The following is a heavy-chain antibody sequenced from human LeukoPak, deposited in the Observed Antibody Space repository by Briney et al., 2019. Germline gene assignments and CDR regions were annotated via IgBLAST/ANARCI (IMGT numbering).Heavy chain of an antibody. J-gene: IGHJ4*02. CDR1: GGSISSYY. CDR3: ARLNGRYSYGYFDY. D-gene: IGHD5-18*01. V-gene: IGHV4-59*01. CDR2: IYYSGST. Sequence: SETLSLTCTVSGGSISSYYWSWIRQPPGKGLEWIGDIYYSGSTNYNPSLKSRVTISVDTSENQFSLKLSSVTAADTAVYYCARLNGRYSYGYFDYWGQGTLVTVSS.